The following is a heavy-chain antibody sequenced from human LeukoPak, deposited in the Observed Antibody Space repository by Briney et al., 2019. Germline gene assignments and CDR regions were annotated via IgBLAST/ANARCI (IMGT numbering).Heavy chain of an antibody. CDR2: LYYSGST. CDR3: ARGRGGSGNDY. Sequence: SETLSLTCTVSGGSISSGGYYWSWIRQRPGKGLEWIGYLYYSGSTYYNPSLKSRVTISVDTSKNQFSLKLSSVTAADTAVYYCARGRGGSGNDYWGQGTLVTVSS. CDR1: GGSISSGGYY. J-gene: IGHJ4*02. V-gene: IGHV4-31*03. D-gene: IGHD3-10*01.